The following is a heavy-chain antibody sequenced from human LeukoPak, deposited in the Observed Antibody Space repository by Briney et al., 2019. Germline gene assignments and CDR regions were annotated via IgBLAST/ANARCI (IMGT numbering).Heavy chain of an antibody. J-gene: IGHJ4*02. CDR3: ARVGIAVAGGDY. Sequence: SETLSLTCTVSGGSISSGDYYWSWIRQPPGKGLEWIGCIYYSGSTYYNPSLKSRVTISVDTSKNQFSLKLSSVTAADTAVYYCARVGIAVAGGDYWGQGTLVTVSS. CDR1: GGSISSGDYY. CDR2: IYYSGST. V-gene: IGHV4-30-4*01. D-gene: IGHD6-19*01.